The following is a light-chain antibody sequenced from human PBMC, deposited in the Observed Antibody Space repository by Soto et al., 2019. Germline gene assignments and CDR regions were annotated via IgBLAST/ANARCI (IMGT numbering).Light chain of an antibody. CDR1: QDISDF. V-gene: IGKV1-33*01. J-gene: IGKJ5*01. Sequence: DIQMTQSPSSLFASVGDRVTITCQASQDISDFLNWYYQKPGKAPKVLIYDASKLQTGIPSRFSGRRPGTDFIFTISDLQPDDGGMYYCQQYDDLPITSGQGTRLEIK. CDR3: QQYDDLPIT. CDR2: DAS.